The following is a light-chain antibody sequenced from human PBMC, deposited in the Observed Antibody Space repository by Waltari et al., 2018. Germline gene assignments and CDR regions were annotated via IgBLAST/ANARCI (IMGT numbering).Light chain of an antibody. V-gene: IGKV3-20*01. J-gene: IGKJ1*01. CDR1: QSINNFY. Sequence: EIVLTQSPGTLSLSPGERATLSCRASQSINNFYLAWYLQKPGQAPRLLIYGASSRATCIPDRFSGSGSGTDFTLTISRLEPEDFAVYYCQQYSASPRTFGQGTKVEI. CDR3: QQYSASPRT. CDR2: GAS.